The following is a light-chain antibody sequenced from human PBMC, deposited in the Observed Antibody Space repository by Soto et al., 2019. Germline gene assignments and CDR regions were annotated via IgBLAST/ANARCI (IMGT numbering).Light chain of an antibody. CDR3: SSYTSSITRE. J-gene: IGLJ2*01. CDR2: DVS. CDR1: SSDVGGYNF. V-gene: IGLV2-14*03. Sequence: QSALTQPASVSGSPGQSITISCTGTSSDVGGYNFVAWYQQHPGKGPKLMIYDVSKRPSGVSNRFSGSKSGNTASLTISGLQAEDEADYYCSSYTSSITREFGGGTKLTVL.